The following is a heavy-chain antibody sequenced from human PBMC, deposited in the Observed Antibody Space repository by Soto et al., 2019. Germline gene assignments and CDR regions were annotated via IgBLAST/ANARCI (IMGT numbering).Heavy chain of an antibody. CDR2: IYYSGST. Sequence: TSETLSLTCTVSGGSISSSSYYWGWIRQPPGKGLEWIGSIYYSGSTYYNPSLKSRVTISVDTSKNQLSLKLSSVTAADTAVYYCARELRFLEWLSGDYYYYGMDVWGQGTTVTVSS. V-gene: IGHV4-39*01. CDR1: GGSISSSSYY. CDR3: ARELRFLEWLSGDYYYYGMDV. D-gene: IGHD3-3*01. J-gene: IGHJ6*02.